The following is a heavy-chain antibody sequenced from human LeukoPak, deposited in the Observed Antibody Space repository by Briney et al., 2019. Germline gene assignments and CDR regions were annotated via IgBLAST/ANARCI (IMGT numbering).Heavy chain of an antibody. V-gene: IGHV3-7*04. J-gene: IGHJ6*02. D-gene: IGHD1-26*01. CDR2: INEDGSEK. CDR1: GFTFSNYW. CDR3: ARDFSASGGMDV. Sequence: PGGSLRLSCAASGFTFSNYWMNWVRQAPGKGLEWVANINEDGSEKYYVDSVKGRFTISRDNAKNALYLQMNSLRAEDTALYYCARDFSASGGMDVWGHGTTVTVSS.